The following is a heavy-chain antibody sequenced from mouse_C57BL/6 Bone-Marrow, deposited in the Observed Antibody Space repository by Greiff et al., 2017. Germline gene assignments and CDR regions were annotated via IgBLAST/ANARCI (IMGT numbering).Heavy chain of an antibody. Sequence: EVQRVESGGDLVKPGGSLKLSCAASGFTFSSYGMSWVRQTPDQRLEWVATISSGVSYTYYTDSVKGRFTISRDNAKNTLYLQMSSLKSEDTAMYYCARRGNHQAGLDYWGQGTLVTVSA. CDR3: ARRGNHQAGLDY. CDR2: ISSGVSYT. D-gene: IGHD2-1*01. CDR1: GFTFSSYG. V-gene: IGHV5-6*01. J-gene: IGHJ3*01.